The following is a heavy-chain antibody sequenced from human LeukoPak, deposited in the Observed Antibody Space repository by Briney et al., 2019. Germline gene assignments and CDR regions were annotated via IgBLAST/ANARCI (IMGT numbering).Heavy chain of an antibody. CDR2: IKQDGSEK. V-gene: IGHV3-7*01. J-gene: IGHJ6*02. D-gene: IGHD3-10*01. Sequence: GGSLRLSCAASGFTFSSYWMSWVRQAPGKGLEWVANIKQDGSEKYYVDSVKGRFTISRDNAKNSLYLQMNSLRAEDTAVYYCARVITVRGVIIYGMDVWGQGTTVTVSS. CDR1: GFTFSSYW. CDR3: ARVITVRGVIIYGMDV.